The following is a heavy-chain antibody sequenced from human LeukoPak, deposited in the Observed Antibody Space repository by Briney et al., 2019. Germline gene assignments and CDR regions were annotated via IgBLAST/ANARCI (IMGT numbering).Heavy chain of an antibody. CDR2: IYYSGST. Sequence: SETLSLTCTVSGGSISTYYWSWVRQPPGKGLEYIGYIYYSGSTNYNPSLKSRVTMSLDTSKNQFSLKLSSVTAADTAVYYCAREEVPHGFDIWGQGTMVTVSS. V-gene: IGHV4-59*01. J-gene: IGHJ3*02. CDR1: GGSISTYY. CDR3: AREEVPHGFDI.